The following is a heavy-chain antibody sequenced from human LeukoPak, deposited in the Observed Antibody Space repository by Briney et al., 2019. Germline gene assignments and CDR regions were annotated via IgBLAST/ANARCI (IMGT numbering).Heavy chain of an antibody. J-gene: IGHJ6*03. Sequence: GESLRLSCATSGFSFNRRGMNWVRHPPGKGLEWVSYISPRSETIYYAESVKGRFIVSRDDSKDSLYLQMHTLRAEDTAVYYCARIDGPTVFTYYMDLWGKGTTVTVAS. CDR1: GFSFNRRG. CDR3: ARIDGPTVFTYYMDL. V-gene: IGHV3-48*04. D-gene: IGHD3-16*01. CDR2: ISPRSETI.